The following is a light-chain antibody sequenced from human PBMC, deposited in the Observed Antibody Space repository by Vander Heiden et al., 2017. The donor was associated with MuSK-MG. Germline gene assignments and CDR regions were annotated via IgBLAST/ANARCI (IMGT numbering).Light chain of an antibody. CDR2: VII. V-gene: IGLV3-19*01. CDR3: YSRDTNDHHLGLL. CDR1: SLRRFY. J-gene: IGLJ2*01. Sequence: SSELTQDPAVSVALGQTVTITCQGDSLRRFYAGWYQQRPGQAPVPVSYVIIHRPSGIPDRFSGSSYGNTDSPTINADQAEDEAVEDGYSRDTNDHHLGLLFGGGTKLTVL.